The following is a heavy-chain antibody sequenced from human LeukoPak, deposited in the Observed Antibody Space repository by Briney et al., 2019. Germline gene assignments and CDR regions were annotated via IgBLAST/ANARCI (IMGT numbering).Heavy chain of an antibody. CDR3: AREYGDYSSYFDL. CDR1: GXTFDDYG. V-gene: IGHV3-20*04. J-gene: IGHJ2*01. D-gene: IGHD4-17*01. CDR2: ITWNGAST. Sequence: GGSLRLSCAASGXTFDDYGMSWVRQAPGKGLEWVTGITWNGASTGFADSVKGRFTISRDNAKNSLYLGMSSLRAEDTALYYCAREYGDYSSYFDLWGRGTLVTVSS.